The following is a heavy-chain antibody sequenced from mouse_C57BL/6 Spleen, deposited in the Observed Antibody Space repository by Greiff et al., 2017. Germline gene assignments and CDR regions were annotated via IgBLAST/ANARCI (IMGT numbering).Heavy chain of an antibody. J-gene: IGHJ3*01. CDR3: ARSPLFAY. Sequence: QVQLKQSGPELVKPGASVKISCKASGYAFSSSWMNWVKQRPGKGLEWIGRIYPGDGATNYNGKFKGKATLTEDKSSSTAYMQLSSLTSEDSAVYCCARSPLFAYWGQGTLVTVSA. CDR2: IYPGDGAT. V-gene: IGHV1-82*01. CDR1: GYAFSSSW.